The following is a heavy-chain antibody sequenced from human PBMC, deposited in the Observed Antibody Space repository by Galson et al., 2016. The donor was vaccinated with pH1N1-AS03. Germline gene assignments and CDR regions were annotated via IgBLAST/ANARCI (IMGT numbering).Heavy chain of an antibody. J-gene: IGHJ5*02. CDR1: GFTFNSYS. V-gene: IGHV3-21*01. D-gene: IGHD6-13*01. Sequence: SLRLSCAASGFTFNSYSMNWVRRAPGKGLEWVSSISGDSTYIFYGGSVKGRFTVSRDNAKNSLYLQMNDLRAEDTAVYYCAASWHSSSWYSLVALAPHGWFDPWGQGTLVTVSS. CDR2: ISGDSTYI. CDR3: AASWHSSSWYSLVALAPHGWFDP.